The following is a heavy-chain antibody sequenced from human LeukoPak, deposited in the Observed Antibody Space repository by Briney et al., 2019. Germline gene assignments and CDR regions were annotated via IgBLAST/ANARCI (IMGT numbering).Heavy chain of an antibody. D-gene: IGHD6-13*01. Sequence: GGSLRLSCAAPGFTFSSYSMNWVRQAPGKGLEWVSSISSSSSYIYYADSVEGRFTISRDNAKNSLYLQMNSLRAEDTAVYYCARGEDQYSSSWYVRYYGMDVWGQGTTVTVSS. V-gene: IGHV3-21*01. J-gene: IGHJ6*02. CDR3: ARGEDQYSSSWYVRYYGMDV. CDR2: ISSSSSYI. CDR1: GFTFSSYS.